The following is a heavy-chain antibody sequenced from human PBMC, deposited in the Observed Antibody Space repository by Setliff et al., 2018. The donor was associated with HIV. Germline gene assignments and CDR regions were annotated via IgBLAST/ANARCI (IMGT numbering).Heavy chain of an antibody. CDR2: FDPEVGET. CDR3: ARDGYSSSWYVDSYYMDV. CDR1: GYTMTELP. J-gene: IGHJ6*03. Sequence: ASVKVSCKLSGYTMTELPMHWVRQAPGKGLEWMGGFDPEVGETIYAQKFQGRVTMTEDPSTDTAYMELSSLRAEDTAVYYCARDGYSSSWYVDSYYMDVWGKGNTVTVSS. V-gene: IGHV1-24*01. D-gene: IGHD6-13*01.